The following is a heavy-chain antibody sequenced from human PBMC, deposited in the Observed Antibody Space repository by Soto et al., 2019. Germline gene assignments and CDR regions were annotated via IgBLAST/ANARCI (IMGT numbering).Heavy chain of an antibody. D-gene: IGHD2-21*01. CDR1: GFTFSSYG. CDR2: IWYDGSNK. J-gene: IGHJ6*03. Sequence: QVQLVESGGGVVQPGRSLRLSCAASGFTFSSYGMHWVRQAPGKGLEWVAVIWYDGSNKYYADSVKGRFTISRDNSKNTLYLQMNSLRAEDTAVYYCARDRNPISYIPLGYMDVWGKGTTVTVSS. V-gene: IGHV3-33*01. CDR3: ARDRNPISYIPLGYMDV.